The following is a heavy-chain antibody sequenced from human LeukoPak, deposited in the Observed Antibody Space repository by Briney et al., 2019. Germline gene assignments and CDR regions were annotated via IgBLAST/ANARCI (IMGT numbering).Heavy chain of an antibody. V-gene: IGHV4-59*01. CDR3: ARVSAKGESFYY. CDR2: IYYSGST. Sequence: SETLPLTCTVSGGSMTSYYWSWVRQPPGKGLEWIGYIYYSGSTYYNPSLKSRVSVSVDTSKNQFSLKLTSVTAADTAVYYCARVSAKGESFYYWGQGTLVTVSS. D-gene: IGHD2-21*01. CDR1: GGSMTSYY. J-gene: IGHJ4*02.